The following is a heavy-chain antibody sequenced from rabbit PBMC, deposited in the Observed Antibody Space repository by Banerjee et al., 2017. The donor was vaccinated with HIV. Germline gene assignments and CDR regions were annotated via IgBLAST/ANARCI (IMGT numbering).Heavy chain of an antibody. CDR3: ARDAGGDGYSNDL. Sequence: QEQLEESGGDLVKPEGSLTLTCTASGFSFSNKCVMCWVRQAPGKGLEWIACINTSTGNTVYASWAKGRFTLSKTSSTTVTLQMTSLTAADTATYFCARDAGGDGYSNDLWGQGTLVTVS. CDR2: INTSTGNT. V-gene: IGHV1S45*01. J-gene: IGHJ6*01. D-gene: IGHD7-1*01. CDR1: GFSFSNKCV.